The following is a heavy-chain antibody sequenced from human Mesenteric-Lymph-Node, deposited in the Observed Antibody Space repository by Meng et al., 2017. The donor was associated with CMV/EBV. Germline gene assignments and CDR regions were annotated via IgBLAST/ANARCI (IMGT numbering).Heavy chain of an antibody. V-gene: IGHV3-30*02. CDR3: AKEGPNYDYVWGSYRYLPFDF. CDR2: IWYDGSNK. J-gene: IGHJ4*02. Sequence: GESLKISCAASGFIFSNYAMHWVRQAPGKGLEWVAFIWYDGSNKYFADSVKGRFTISRDNSKDTLYLQMNSLRAEDTAVYYCAKEGPNYDYVWGSYRYLPFDFWGQGTLVTVSS. D-gene: IGHD3-16*02. CDR1: GFIFSNYA.